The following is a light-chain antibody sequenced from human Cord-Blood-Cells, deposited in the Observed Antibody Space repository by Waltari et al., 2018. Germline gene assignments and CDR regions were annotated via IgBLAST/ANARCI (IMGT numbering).Light chain of an antibody. Sequence: AIRMTQSPSSFSASTGDRVTITCRASQGISSYLAWYQQKPGKAPKLLIYAASTLQSGVPSRFSGSGSGXXXXLTISCLQSEDFATYYCQQYYSYPFTFGPGTKVDIK. CDR2: AAS. V-gene: IGKV1-8*01. CDR3: QQYYSYPFT. J-gene: IGKJ3*01. CDR1: QGISSY.